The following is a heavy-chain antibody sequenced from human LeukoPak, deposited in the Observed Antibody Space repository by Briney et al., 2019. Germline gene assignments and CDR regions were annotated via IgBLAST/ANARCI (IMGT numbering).Heavy chain of an antibody. CDR3: ARFSSEFWRKNYDILTGYYVDRGRSYYFDY. J-gene: IGHJ4*02. Sequence: GASVKVSCKASGYTFTSYGISWVRQAPGQGLEWMGWISAYNGNTNYAQKLQGRVTMTTDTSTSTAYMELRSLRSDDTAVYYCARFSSEFWRKNYDILTGYYVDRGRSYYFDYWGQGTLVTVSS. CDR2: ISAYNGNT. D-gene: IGHD3-9*01. CDR1: GYTFTSYG. V-gene: IGHV1-18*01.